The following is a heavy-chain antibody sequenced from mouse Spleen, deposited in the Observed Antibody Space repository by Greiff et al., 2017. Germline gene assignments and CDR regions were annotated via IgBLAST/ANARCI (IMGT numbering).Heavy chain of an antibody. CDR3: ARHENSYYYGSSYDY. CDR2: FYPGSGSI. V-gene: IGHV1-62-2*01. D-gene: IGHD1-1*01. J-gene: IGHJ2*01. CDR1: GYTFTEYT. Sequence: VKLVESGAELVKPGASVKLSCKASGYTFTEYTIHWVKQRSGQGLEWIGWFYPGSGSIKYNEKFKDKATLTADKSSSTVYMELSRLTSEDSAVYFCARHENSYYYGSSYDYWGQGTTLTVSS.